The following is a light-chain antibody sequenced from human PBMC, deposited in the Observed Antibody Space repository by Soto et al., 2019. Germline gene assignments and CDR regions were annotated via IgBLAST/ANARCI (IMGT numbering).Light chain of an antibody. CDR1: QSVRSYF. Sequence: IVLTQSPGTLSLSPGERATLSCRASQSVRSYFLAWYQQKPGQAPRLLFYATSIRATGIPDRFSVSGSETYFTLTITRLEPEDFAVYYCQHYRPSARTFGQGTKLEIK. CDR3: QHYRPSART. V-gene: IGKV3-20*01. J-gene: IGKJ2*01. CDR2: ATS.